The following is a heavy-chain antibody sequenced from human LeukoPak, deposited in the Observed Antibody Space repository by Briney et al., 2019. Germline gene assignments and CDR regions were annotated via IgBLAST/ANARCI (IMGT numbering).Heavy chain of an antibody. CDR2: VDETGHT. CDR3: ARHALRGGFDS. V-gene: IGHV4-59*08. Sequence: PSETLSLTCTVPGGSISNYYWGSVRQPRGKGLEWMAYVDETGHTGYSPPLKTRVAIALNPSKQQYPQKQNSVAAADTAVYYCARHALRGGFDSWGQGTLVAVSS. J-gene: IGHJ4*02. CDR1: GGSISNYY.